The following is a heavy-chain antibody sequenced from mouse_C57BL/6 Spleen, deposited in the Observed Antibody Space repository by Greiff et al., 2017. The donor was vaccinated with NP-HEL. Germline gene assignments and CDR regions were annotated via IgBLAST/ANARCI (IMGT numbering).Heavy chain of an antibody. Sequence: VQLQQPGAELVKPGASVKLSCKASGYTFTSYWMQWVKQRPGQGLEWIGEIDPSDSYTNYNQKFKGKATLTVDTSSSTAYMQLSSLTSEDSAVYYCARRALIFYYAMDYWGQGTSVTVSS. J-gene: IGHJ4*01. CDR2: IDPSDSYT. CDR3: ARRALIFYYAMDY. D-gene: IGHD3-3*01. V-gene: IGHV1-50*01. CDR1: GYTFTSYW.